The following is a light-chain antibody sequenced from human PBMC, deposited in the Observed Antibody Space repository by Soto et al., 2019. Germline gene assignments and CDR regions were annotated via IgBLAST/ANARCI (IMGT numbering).Light chain of an antibody. Sequence: QSALTQPASVSVSPGQSITISCTRANTDVGSYNLVSWYQQLPGKTPKLMIYEGTKRPSGVSNRFSGSKSGNTASLTISGLQAEDEADYYCCSYAGSSTFLFGGGTKLTVL. CDR2: EGT. CDR3: CSYAGSSTFL. J-gene: IGLJ2*01. CDR1: NTDVGSYNL. V-gene: IGLV2-23*03.